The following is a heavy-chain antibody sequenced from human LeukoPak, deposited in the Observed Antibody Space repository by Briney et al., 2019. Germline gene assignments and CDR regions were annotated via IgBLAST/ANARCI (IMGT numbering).Heavy chain of an antibody. J-gene: IGHJ6*02. CDR1: GGSISSGDYY. D-gene: IGHD3-10*01. CDR2: IYYSGST. CDR3: ARDPYGSGSYYKYYYYYYGMDV. Sequence: SETLSLTCTVSGGSISSGDYYWSWIRQPPGKGLEWIGYIYYSGSTYYNPSLKSRVTISVDTSKNQFSLKLSSVTAADTAVYYCARDPYGSGSYYKYYYYYYGMDVWGQGTTVTVSS. V-gene: IGHV4-30-4*02.